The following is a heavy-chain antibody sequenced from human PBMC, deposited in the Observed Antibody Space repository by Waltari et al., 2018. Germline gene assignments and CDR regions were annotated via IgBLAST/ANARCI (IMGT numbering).Heavy chain of an antibody. CDR3: ARYRHSSSSGFAY. D-gene: IGHD6-6*01. CDR1: GYSFTSYW. CDR2: IYPGAPDT. V-gene: IGHV5-51*03. J-gene: IGHJ4*02. Sequence: EVQLVQSGAEVKKPGESPKISCKGSGYSFTSYWSGWVRQMPWKGLEWMGNIYPGAPDTSYSTAFQGQVTVPADESDSTASVQWSSLQAWGIDMNCCARYRHSSSSGFAYWGQGTLVTVST.